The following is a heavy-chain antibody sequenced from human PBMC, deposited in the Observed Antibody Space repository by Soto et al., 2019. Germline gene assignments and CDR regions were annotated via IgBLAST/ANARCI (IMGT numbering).Heavy chain of an antibody. CDR2: ISYDGSNK. D-gene: IGHD3-3*01. CDR1: GFTFSSYA. CDR3: ARANGGYYPSFDY. Sequence: QVQLLESGGGVVQPGRSLRLSCAASGFTFSSYAMHWVRQAPGKGLEWVAVISYDGSNKYYADSVKGRFTISRDNSKNTLYLQMNSLRAEDTAVYYCARANGGYYPSFDYWGQGTLVTVSS. V-gene: IGHV3-30-3*01. J-gene: IGHJ4*02.